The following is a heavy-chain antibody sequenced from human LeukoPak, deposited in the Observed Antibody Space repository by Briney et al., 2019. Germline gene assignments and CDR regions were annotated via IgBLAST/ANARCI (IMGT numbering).Heavy chain of an antibody. CDR3: ARTYLTMSGSPRGYFDY. D-gene: IGHD3-10*01. V-gene: IGHV1-69*13. CDR2: IIPIFGTA. J-gene: IGHJ4*02. CDR1: GGTFSSYA. Sequence: SVKVSCKASGGTFSSYAISWVRQAPGQGLEWMGGIIPIFGTANYAQKFQGRVTIIADESTSTAYMELSSLRSEDTAVYYCARTYLTMSGSPRGYFDYWGQGTLVTVSS.